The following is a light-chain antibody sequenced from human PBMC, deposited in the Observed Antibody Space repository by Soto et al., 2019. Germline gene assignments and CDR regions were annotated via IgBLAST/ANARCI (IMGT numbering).Light chain of an antibody. J-gene: IGKJ5*01. V-gene: IGKV1-5*01. CDR3: QQSFSTPT. CDR2: DAS. CDR1: QSISSW. Sequence: DIQMTQSPSTLSASVGDRVTITCRASQSISSWLAWYQQKPGKAPKLLIYDASSLESGVPSRFSGSGSGTDFTLTISSLQPEDFATYYCQQSFSTPTFGQGTRLDIK.